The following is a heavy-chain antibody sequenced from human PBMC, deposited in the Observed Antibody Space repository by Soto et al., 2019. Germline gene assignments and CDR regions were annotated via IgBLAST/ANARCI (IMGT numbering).Heavy chain of an antibody. CDR1: GYTFTSYA. Sequence: ASVKVSCKASGYTFTSYAMHWVRQAPGQRLEWMGWINAGNGNTKYSQKFQGRVTITRDTSASTAYMELSSLRSEDTAVYYCARARRTTGYCSGGSCYGPGDYWGQGTLVTVSS. D-gene: IGHD2-15*01. V-gene: IGHV1-3*01. CDR2: INAGNGNT. J-gene: IGHJ4*02. CDR3: ARARRTTGYCSGGSCYGPGDY.